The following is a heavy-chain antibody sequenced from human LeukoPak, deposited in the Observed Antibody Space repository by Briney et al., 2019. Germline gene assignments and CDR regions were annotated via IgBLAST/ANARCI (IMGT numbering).Heavy chain of an antibody. CDR2: IYDSGST. J-gene: IGHJ4*02. CDR3: ARVNTAMDEDY. CDR1: GASISSGDYY. Sequence: SETLSLTCTVSGASISSGDYYWSWIRQPPGKGLEWIAYIYDSGSTYYNPSLKSRVTISVHTSKNPFSLKLSSVTAADTAVYYCARVNTAMDEDYWGQGTLVTVSS. D-gene: IGHD5-18*01. V-gene: IGHV4-30-4*01.